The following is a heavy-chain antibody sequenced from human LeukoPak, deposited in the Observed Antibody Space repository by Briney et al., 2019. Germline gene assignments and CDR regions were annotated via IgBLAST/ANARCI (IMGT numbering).Heavy chain of an antibody. V-gene: IGHV4-39*01. J-gene: IGHJ2*01. CDR3: ARPDYGGNSWPYWYFDL. CDR1: GGSISSSSYY. Sequence: SETLSLTCTVSGGSISSSSYYWGWIRQPPGKGLEWIGSIYYSGSTYYNPSLKSRVTISVDTSKNQFSLKLSSVTAADTAVYYCARPDYGGNSWPYWYFDLWGRGTLVTVSS. D-gene: IGHD4-23*01. CDR2: IYYSGST.